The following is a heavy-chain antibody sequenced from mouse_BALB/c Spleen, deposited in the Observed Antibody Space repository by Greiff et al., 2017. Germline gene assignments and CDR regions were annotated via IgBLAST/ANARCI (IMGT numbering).Heavy chain of an antibody. Sequence: QVQLQQPGAELVKPGASVKMSCKASGYTFTSYNMHWVKQTPGQGLEWIGAIYPGNGDTSYNQKFKGKATLTADKSSSTAYMQLSSLTSEDSAVYYCARWGSSYDAMDYWGQGTSVTVSS. CDR3: ARWGSSYDAMDY. CDR1: GYTFTSYN. J-gene: IGHJ4*01. CDR2: IYPGNGDT. V-gene: IGHV1-12*01. D-gene: IGHD1-1*01.